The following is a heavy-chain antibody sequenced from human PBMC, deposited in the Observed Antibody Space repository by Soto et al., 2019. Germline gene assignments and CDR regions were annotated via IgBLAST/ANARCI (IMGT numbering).Heavy chain of an antibody. J-gene: IGHJ4*02. V-gene: IGHV3-7*01. Sequence: EVQLVESGGGLVQPGGSLRLSCAASGFTFSNLWMTWVRQAPGKGLEWVANINQDGSEIHYVDSVEGRFTISRDNAKNSLYLQMNSLRAEDTAVYYCTKGGHVDDWGQGTLATVAS. CDR3: TKGGHVDD. D-gene: IGHD3-16*01. CDR2: INQDGSEI. CDR1: GFTFSNLW.